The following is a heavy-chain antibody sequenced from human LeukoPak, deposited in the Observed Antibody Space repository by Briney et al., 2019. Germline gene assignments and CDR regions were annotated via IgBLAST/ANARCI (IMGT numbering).Heavy chain of an antibody. Sequence: GGSLRLSCAASGYTFSRYWMHWVRQGPGKGLVWVSHINEDGSSTSYAESVRGRFTISRDNAKNTLYLQMNSLRAEDAAVYYCTTDTFGARDSWGQGTLVTVSS. D-gene: IGHD3-10*01. CDR2: INEDGSST. V-gene: IGHV3-74*01. CDR3: TTDTFGARDS. CDR1: GYTFSRYW. J-gene: IGHJ4*02.